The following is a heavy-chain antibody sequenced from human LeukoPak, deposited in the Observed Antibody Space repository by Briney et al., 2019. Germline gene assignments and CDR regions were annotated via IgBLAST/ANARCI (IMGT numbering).Heavy chain of an antibody. CDR1: GFMFSSSG. Sequence: GGSLRLSCAASGFMFSSSGMHWVRQAPGKGLEWVAFIRYDGSNKYYADSVKGRFTISRDNSKNTVSLQMNSLRPEDTAVYYCAKSIRSSGWYEDYWGQGTLVTVSS. CDR2: IRYDGSNK. J-gene: IGHJ4*02. CDR3: AKSIRSSGWYEDY. D-gene: IGHD6-19*01. V-gene: IGHV3-30*02.